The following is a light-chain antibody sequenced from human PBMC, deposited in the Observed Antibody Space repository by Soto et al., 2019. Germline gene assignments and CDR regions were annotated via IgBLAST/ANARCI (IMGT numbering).Light chain of an antibody. CDR1: QGISNA. CDR3: QQFNGFPT. J-gene: IGKJ5*01. V-gene: IGKV1-13*02. Sequence: AIQLTQSPSSLSASVGDTVTITCRASQGISNALAWYQQIPGKPPKLLIYDDSTLESGVPSRFSGSGAGTDFTLTISSLQPGDFATYYCQQFNGFPTFGQGTRLEIQ. CDR2: DDS.